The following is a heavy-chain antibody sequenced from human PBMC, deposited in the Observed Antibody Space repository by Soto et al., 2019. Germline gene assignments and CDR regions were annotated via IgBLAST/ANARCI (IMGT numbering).Heavy chain of an antibody. J-gene: IGHJ4*02. Sequence: EVQLVQSGGGLVQPGGSLRLSCVGSGFTFTDFYMNWVRQAPGKGLEWVANIRPDGTETNYVESVRGRFTTSRDIANNSLFLQMTSLRADDMGLYYCAGWGGHDYNYWGQGILVTVSS. CDR2: IRPDGTET. CDR3: AGWGGHDYNY. V-gene: IGHV3-7*03. D-gene: IGHD4-4*01. CDR1: GFTFTDFY.